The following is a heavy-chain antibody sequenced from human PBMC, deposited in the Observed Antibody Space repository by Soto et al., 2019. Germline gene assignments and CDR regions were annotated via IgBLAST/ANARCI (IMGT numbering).Heavy chain of an antibody. D-gene: IGHD3-9*01. V-gene: IGHV3-15*01. CDR3: TTVIWSSLCDILTGYFIDY. CDR2: IKSKTDGGTT. CDR1: GFTFSNAW. J-gene: IGHJ4*02. Sequence: EVQLVESGGGLVKPGGSLRLSCAASGFTFSNAWMSWVRQAPGKGLEWVGRIKSKTDGGTTDYAAPVKGRFTISRDDSKNTLYLQMNSLKTEDTAVYYCTTVIWSSLCDILTGYFIDYWGQGTLVTVSS.